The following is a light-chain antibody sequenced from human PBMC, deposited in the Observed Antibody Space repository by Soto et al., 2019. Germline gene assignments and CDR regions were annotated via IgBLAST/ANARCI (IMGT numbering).Light chain of an antibody. J-gene: IGKJ4*01. V-gene: IGKV3D-15*01. Sequence: EIVLTQSPATLSLSPGERATLSCRASQSVSSYSAWYQQKPGQAPRLLIHGASTRATGIAARFSGSGSGTEFTLTISGLQSEDFATYYCQQYNNWPVTFGGGTKVDIK. CDR1: QSVSSY. CDR2: GAS. CDR3: QQYNNWPVT.